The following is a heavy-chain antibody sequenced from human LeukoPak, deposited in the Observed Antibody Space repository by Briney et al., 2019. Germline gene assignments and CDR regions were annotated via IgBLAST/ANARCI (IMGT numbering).Heavy chain of an antibody. D-gene: IGHD3-9*01. CDR3: AKAHLYDILTGYYSPLDY. CDR2: ISSSSSYI. V-gene: IGHV3-21*04. J-gene: IGHJ4*02. Sequence: GGSLRLSCAASGFTFSSYSMNWVRQAPGKGLEWVSSISSSSSYIYYADSVKGRFTISRDNSKNTLYLQMNSLRAEDTAVYYCAKAHLYDILTGYYSPLDYWGQGTLVTVPS. CDR1: GFTFSSYS.